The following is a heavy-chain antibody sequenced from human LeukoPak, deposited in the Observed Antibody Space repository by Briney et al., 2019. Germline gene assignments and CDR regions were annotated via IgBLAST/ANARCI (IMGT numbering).Heavy chain of an antibody. Sequence: GASVKVSCKASGYTFTSYGISWVRQAPGQGLEWMGWISAYNGNTNYAQKLQGRVTMTTDTSTSTAYMELRSLRSDDTAGYYCARDGCSGGSCYSDYNWFDPWGQGTLVTVSS. J-gene: IGHJ5*02. D-gene: IGHD2-15*01. CDR2: ISAYNGNT. V-gene: IGHV1-18*04. CDR1: GYTFTSYG. CDR3: ARDGCSGGSCYSDYNWFDP.